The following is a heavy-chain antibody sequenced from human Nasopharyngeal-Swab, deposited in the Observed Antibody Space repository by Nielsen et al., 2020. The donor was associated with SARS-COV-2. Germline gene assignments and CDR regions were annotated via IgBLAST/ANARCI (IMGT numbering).Heavy chain of an antibody. CDR2: ISSSSSYI. D-gene: IGHD2-15*01. V-gene: IGHV3-21*01. CDR1: GFTFSSYS. CDR3: ARAGYCSGGSCYSEDYYYYMDV. Sequence: GESLKISCAASGFTFSSYSMNWVRQAPGKGLEWVSSISSSSSYIYYADSVKGRFTISRDNAKNSLYLQMNSLRAEDTAVYYCARAGYCSGGSCYSEDYYYYMDVWGKGTTVTASS. J-gene: IGHJ6*03.